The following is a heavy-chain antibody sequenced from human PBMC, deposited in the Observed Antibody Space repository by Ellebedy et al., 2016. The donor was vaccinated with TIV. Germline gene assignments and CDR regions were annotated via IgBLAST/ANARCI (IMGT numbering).Heavy chain of an antibody. Sequence: GESLKISCAASGFTFSTYWMSWVRQAPGKGLEWVACIKQDGIEKYYVDSVKGRFTISTDSAKNSLYLQMNSLRAEDTAAYYCASLDTDMVRSSGYWGQGTLVTVSS. CDR3: ASLDTDMVRSSGY. V-gene: IGHV3-7*01. D-gene: IGHD5-18*01. CDR1: GFTFSTYW. J-gene: IGHJ4*02. CDR2: IKQDGIEK.